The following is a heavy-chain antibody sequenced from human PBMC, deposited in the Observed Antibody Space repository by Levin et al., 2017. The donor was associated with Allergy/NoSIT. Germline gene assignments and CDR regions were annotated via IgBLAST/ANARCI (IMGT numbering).Heavy chain of an antibody. CDR2: LYSDASNI. V-gene: IGHV3-74*01. Sequence: VASVKVSCAASGFPFGGYWMHWVRQAPGKGPMWVSRLYSDASNIIYADAVKGRFIASRDNARSTLFLQMNSLRAEDSGVYYCARSSVGAPDYWGQGTLVTVSS. D-gene: IGHD1-26*01. CDR3: ARSSVGAPDY. CDR1: GFPFGGYW. J-gene: IGHJ4*02.